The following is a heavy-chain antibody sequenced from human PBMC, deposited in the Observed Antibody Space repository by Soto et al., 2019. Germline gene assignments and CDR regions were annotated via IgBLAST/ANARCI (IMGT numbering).Heavy chain of an antibody. CDR3: ARLGNWDENWFFDL. J-gene: IGHJ2*01. V-gene: IGHV1-18*04. D-gene: IGHD1-1*01. CDR2: VSGDNGNT. Sequence: QAQLVQSGAEVKKPGASVKVSCKASGYSFISHGITWVRQAPGQGLEWMGWVSGDNGNTNYAQKLQGRVTMTTATSTETAFMELRSLISGDTAVDYCARLGNWDENWFFDLWGRGTLVIVSS. CDR1: GYSFISHG.